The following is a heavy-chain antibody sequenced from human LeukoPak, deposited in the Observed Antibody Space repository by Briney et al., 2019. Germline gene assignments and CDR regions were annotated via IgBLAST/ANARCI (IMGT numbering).Heavy chain of an antibody. Sequence: PGGSLRLSCAASGFTFSSYGMHWVRQAPGKGLGWVAVIWYDGSNKYYADSVKGRFTISRDNSKNTLYLQMNSLRAEDTAVYYCEKDADYYDSSGYYVWGQGTLVTVSS. J-gene: IGHJ4*02. CDR2: IWYDGSNK. CDR3: EKDADYYDSSGYYV. V-gene: IGHV3-33*06. CDR1: GFTFSSYG. D-gene: IGHD3-22*01.